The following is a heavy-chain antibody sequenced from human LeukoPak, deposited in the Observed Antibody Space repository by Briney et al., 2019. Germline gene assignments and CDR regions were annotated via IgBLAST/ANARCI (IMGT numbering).Heavy chain of an antibody. V-gene: IGHV4-59*11. CDR1: GASISSHY. J-gene: IGHJ6*03. Sequence: SETLSLTCAVSGASISSHYWSWIRQPPGKGLEWIGYTRGSIRDNPSLKSRVAVSVDPSQNQVSLSLTSVTAADTAVYYCARVLAIFGLDTTDFYMDVWGKGTTVTVSS. CDR3: ARVLAIFGLDTTDFYMDV. D-gene: IGHD3/OR15-3a*01. CDR2: TRGSI.